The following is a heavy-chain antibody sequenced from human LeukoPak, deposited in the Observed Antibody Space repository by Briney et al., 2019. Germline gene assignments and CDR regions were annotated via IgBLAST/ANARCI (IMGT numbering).Heavy chain of an antibody. CDR1: GFAFSDYW. J-gene: IGHJ4*02. D-gene: IGHD5-12*01. V-gene: IGHV3-7*01. Sequence: GGSLRLSCAASGFAFSDYWMTWVRQAPGKGLEWVAHINQDGSKEHYMDSVKARFTISRDNAKNSLSLQMNSLRAEDTAVYYCVRDGGVSGYDLLDYWGQGTLVTVYS. CDR2: INQDGSKE. CDR3: VRDGGVSGYDLLDY.